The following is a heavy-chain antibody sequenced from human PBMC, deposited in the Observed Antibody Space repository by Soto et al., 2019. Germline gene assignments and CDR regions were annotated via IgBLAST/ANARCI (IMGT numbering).Heavy chain of an antibody. Sequence: LRLSCAAPGFTFSSYGMHWVRQAPGKALEWVAVIWYDGSNKYYADSVKGRFTISRDNSKNTLYLQMNSLRAEDTAVYYCARDRRAYYYDSSGPSYGMDAWGQGTTVTVSS. V-gene: IGHV3-33*01. D-gene: IGHD3-22*01. J-gene: IGHJ6*02. CDR1: GFTFSSYG. CDR3: ARDRRAYYYDSSGPSYGMDA. CDR2: IWYDGSNK.